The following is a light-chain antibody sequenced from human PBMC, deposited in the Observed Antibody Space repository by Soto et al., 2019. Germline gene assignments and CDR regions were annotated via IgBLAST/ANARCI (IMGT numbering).Light chain of an antibody. CDR1: QSVSSSY. Sequence: IVLTHSPCTLSLSPWERASLSFMASQSVSSSYLAWYQQKPGLAPRLLIYDASNRATGIPARFSGSGSETEFTLTISSLQSEDFAVYYCQQYKSWPITFGQGTRLEI. CDR2: DAS. CDR3: QQYKSWPIT. J-gene: IGKJ5*01. V-gene: IGKV3D-15*01.